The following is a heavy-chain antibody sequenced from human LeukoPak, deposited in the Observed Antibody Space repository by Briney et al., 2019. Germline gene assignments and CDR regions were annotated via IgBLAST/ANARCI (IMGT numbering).Heavy chain of an antibody. CDR2: ISGSGGST. J-gene: IGHJ4*02. CDR1: GFTFSSYS. CDR3: AKDAVESFYDSSGYYYGVGFDY. Sequence: PGGSLRLSCAASGFTFSSYSMNWVRQAPGKGLEWVSAISGSGGSTYYTDSVKGRFTISRDNSKNTLYLQMNSLRAEDTAVYFCAKDAVESFYDSSGYYYGVGFDYWGQGTLVSVSS. V-gene: IGHV3-23*01. D-gene: IGHD3-22*01.